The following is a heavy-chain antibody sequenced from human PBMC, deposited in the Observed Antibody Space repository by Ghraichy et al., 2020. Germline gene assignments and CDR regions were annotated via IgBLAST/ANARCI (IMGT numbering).Heavy chain of an antibody. Sequence: GESLNISCSASGFTFSMYAMSWARQAPGKGLEWISGISASGDSTYYAESVKGRFTISRDSSGNTLHLQMTTLRADDTAVYYCAKTRNVYCSVGACYPRDVWGKGTTVTVSS. D-gene: IGHD2-15*01. CDR2: ISASGDST. J-gene: IGHJ6*04. CDR3: AKTRNVYCSVGACYPRDV. V-gene: IGHV3-23*01. CDR1: GFTFSMYA.